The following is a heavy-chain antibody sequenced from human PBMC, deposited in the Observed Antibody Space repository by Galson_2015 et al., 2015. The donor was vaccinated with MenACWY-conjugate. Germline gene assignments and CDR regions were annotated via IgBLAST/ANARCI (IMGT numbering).Heavy chain of an antibody. J-gene: IGHJ4*03. D-gene: IGHD6-13*01. CDR2: MNSDGSST. CDR1: GFTFSSFW. Sequence: SLRLSCAASGFTFSSFWMHWVRQAPGKGLVWVSRMNSDGSSTSYADSVKGRFTISRDNAKNTLYLQMNSLRAEDTAVYYCARGLSVAAAVSPFAYWGRG. CDR3: ARGLSVAAAVSPFAY. V-gene: IGHV3-74*01.